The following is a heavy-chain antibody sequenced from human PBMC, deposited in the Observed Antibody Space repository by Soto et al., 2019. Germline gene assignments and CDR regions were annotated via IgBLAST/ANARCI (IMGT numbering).Heavy chain of an antibody. Sequence: LSCAASGFTFSSYSMNWVRQAPGKGLEWVSSISSSSSYIYYADSVKGRFTISRDNAKNSLYLQMNSLRAEDTAVYYCARASSGWYTPFDYWGQGTLVTVSS. V-gene: IGHV3-21*01. CDR1: GFTFSSYS. CDR2: ISSSSSYI. D-gene: IGHD6-19*01. J-gene: IGHJ4*02. CDR3: ARASSGWYTPFDY.